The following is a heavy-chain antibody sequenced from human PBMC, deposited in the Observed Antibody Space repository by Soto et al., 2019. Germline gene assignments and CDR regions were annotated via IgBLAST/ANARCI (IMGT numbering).Heavy chain of an antibody. Sequence: QVQLVQSGAEVKKPGASVKVSCKASGYTFTNYAMHWVRQAPGQRLEWMGRINAAIGNTKYSQKFQGSGTITRDTSANTAYMELSSLRSEDTAVYYCARRNVYGSGSYSFDYWGQGTLVTVSS. D-gene: IGHD3-10*01. V-gene: IGHV1-3*01. CDR3: ARRNVYGSGSYSFDY. CDR1: GYTFTNYA. CDR2: INAAIGNT. J-gene: IGHJ4*02.